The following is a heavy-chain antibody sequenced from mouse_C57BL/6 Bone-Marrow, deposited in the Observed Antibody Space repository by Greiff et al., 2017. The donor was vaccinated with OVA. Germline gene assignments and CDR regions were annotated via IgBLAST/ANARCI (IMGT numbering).Heavy chain of an antibody. CDR2: INPNNGGT. Sequence: VQLQQSGPELVKPGASVKISCKASGYTFTDYYMNWVKQSHGKSLEWIGDINPNNGGTSYNQKFKGKATLTVDKSSSTAYMELRSLTSEDSAVYYCARSGWLDVWGTGTTVTVSS. CDR3: ARSGWLDV. D-gene: IGHD2-3*01. CDR1: GYTFTDYY. V-gene: IGHV1-26*01. J-gene: IGHJ1*03.